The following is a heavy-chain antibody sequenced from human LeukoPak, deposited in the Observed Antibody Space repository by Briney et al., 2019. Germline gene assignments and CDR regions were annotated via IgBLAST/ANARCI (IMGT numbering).Heavy chain of an antibody. V-gene: IGHV4-34*01. CDR3: AREIRDVEYYDILTGYSNTDAFDI. D-gene: IGHD3-9*01. J-gene: IGHJ3*02. Sequence: SETLSLTCAVYGGSFSGYYWSWIRQPPGKGLEWIGEINHSGSTNYNPSLKSRVTISVDTSKNQFSLKLSSVTAADTAVYYCAREIRDVEYYDILTGYSNTDAFDIWGQGTMVTVSS. CDR2: INHSGST. CDR1: GGSFSGYY.